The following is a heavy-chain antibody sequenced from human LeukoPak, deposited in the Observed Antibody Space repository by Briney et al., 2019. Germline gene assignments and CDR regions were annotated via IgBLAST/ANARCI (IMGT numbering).Heavy chain of an antibody. Sequence: TGGSLRLSCAASGFTFSNYGMSWVRQAPGEGLEWVSVIRGSGGGTYYADSVKGRFTISRDNSKNTVYLQMNSLRAEDTAVYYCVKARMPHCGTDCLESWGQGTLVTVSS. D-gene: IGHD2-21*02. CDR3: VKARMPHCGTDCLES. CDR2: IRGSGGGT. J-gene: IGHJ4*02. CDR1: GFTFSNYG. V-gene: IGHV3-23*01.